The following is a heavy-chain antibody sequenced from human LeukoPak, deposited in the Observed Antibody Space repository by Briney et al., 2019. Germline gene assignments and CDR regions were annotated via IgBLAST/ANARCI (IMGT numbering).Heavy chain of an antibody. J-gene: IGHJ3*02. CDR2: IYTSGST. CDR3: ARDRGQTTVVKRSGTDAFDI. CDR1: GGSISSYY. V-gene: IGHV4-4*07. Sequence: PSETLSLTCTVSGGSISSYYWSWIRQPAGKGLEWIGRIYTSGSTNYNPSLKSRVTMSVDTSKNQFSLKLSSVTAADTAVYYCARDRGQTTVVKRSGTDAFDIWGQGTMVTVSS. D-gene: IGHD4-23*01.